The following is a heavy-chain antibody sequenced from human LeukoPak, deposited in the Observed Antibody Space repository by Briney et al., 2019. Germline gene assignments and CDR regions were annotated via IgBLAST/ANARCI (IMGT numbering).Heavy chain of an antibody. J-gene: IGHJ1*01. V-gene: IGHV2-5*01. D-gene: IGHD6-6*01. CDR2: IYWNDDK. CDR3: AHRGASSSSGWFAEYFQH. CDR1: GFSLSTSGVG. Sequence: ESGPTLVNPTPTLTLTCTFSGFSLSTSGVGVGWIRQPPGKALEWLALIYWNDDKRYSPSLKSRLTITKDTSKNQVVLTMTNMDPVDTATYYCAHRGASSSSGWFAEYFQHWGQGTLVTVSS.